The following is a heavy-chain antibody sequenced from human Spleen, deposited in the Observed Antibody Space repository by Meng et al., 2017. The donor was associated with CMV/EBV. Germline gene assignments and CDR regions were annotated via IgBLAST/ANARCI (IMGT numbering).Heavy chain of an antibody. CDR1: GYTFTAHY. CDR2: IHPHRGDT. CDR3: ARNYDFWSGYSSYYYYGMDV. V-gene: IGHV1-2*02. D-gene: IGHD3-3*01. J-gene: IGHJ6*02. Sequence: ASVKVSCKASGYTFTAHYFHWVRQAPGQGLEWMGWIHPHRGDTNYAQQFQGRVTLTRDTSINTGYMELSRLRSDDTAVYYCARNYDFWSGYSSYYYYGMDVWGQGTTVTVSS.